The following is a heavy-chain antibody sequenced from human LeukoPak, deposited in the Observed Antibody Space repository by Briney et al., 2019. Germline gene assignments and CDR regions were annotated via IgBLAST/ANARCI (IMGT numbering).Heavy chain of an antibody. CDR2: INHSGST. V-gene: IGHV4-34*01. CDR3: ARGRAGYCSSTSCYAGRVDY. J-gene: IGHJ4*02. Sequence: SETLTLTCAVSGGSFSGYYWSWIRQPPGKGLEWIGEINHSGSTNYNPALKSRVTISVDTSKNQFSLKLSSVTAADTAVYYCARGRAGYCSSTSCYAGRVDYWGQGTLVTVSS. D-gene: IGHD2-2*01. CDR1: GGSFSGYY.